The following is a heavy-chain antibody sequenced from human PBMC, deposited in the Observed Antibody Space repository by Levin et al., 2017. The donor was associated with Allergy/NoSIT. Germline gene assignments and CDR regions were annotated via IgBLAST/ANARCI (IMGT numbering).Heavy chain of an antibody. D-gene: IGHD4-17*01. CDR1: GGSISSGGYS. J-gene: IGHJ4*02. V-gene: IGHV4-30-2*01. CDR2: IYHSGST. CDR3: ARGYGYFDY. Sequence: SCAVSGGSISSGGYSWSWIRQPPGKGLEWIGYIYHSGSTYYNPSLKSRVTISVDRSKNQFSLKLSSVTAADTAVYYCARGYGYFDYWGQGTLVTVSS.